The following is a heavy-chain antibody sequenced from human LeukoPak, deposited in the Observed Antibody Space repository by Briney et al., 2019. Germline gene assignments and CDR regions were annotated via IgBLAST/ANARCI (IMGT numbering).Heavy chain of an antibody. J-gene: IGHJ6*03. Sequence: ASVKVSCKASGYTFTSYGISWVRQAPGQGLEWMGGIIPIFGTANYAQKFQGRVTITTDESTSTAYMELSSLRSEDTAVYYCASTHTDRSIAARPIGSIYYYYYYMDVWGKGTTVTVSS. D-gene: IGHD6-6*01. V-gene: IGHV1-69*05. CDR2: IIPIFGTA. CDR1: GYTFTSYG. CDR3: ASTHTDRSIAARPIGSIYYYYYYMDV.